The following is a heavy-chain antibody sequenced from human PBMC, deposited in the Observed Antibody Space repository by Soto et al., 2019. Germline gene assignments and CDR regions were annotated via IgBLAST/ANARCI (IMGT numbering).Heavy chain of an antibody. V-gene: IGHV4-59*01. CDR3: ASVTFGGVVLAH. J-gene: IGHJ4*02. Sequence: SETLSLTCTVSAASFSKYYWSWIRQPPGKGLEWIGYIYFNGNTNYNPSLKRRVTISIDTSKKQTSLNLTSVTDADTAVYYCASVTFGGVVLAHWGQGTLVTVSS. CDR1: AASFSKYY. CDR2: IYFNGNT. D-gene: IGHD3-16*01.